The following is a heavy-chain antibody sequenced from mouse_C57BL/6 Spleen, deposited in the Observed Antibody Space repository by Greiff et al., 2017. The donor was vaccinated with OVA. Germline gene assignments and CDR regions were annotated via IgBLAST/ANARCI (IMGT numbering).Heavy chain of an antibody. CDR2: IYPGDGDT. CDR3: ARSTIMDY. D-gene: IGHD2-1*01. V-gene: IGHV1-82*01. CDR1: GYAFSSSW. Sequence: VKLQASGPELVKPGASVKISCKASGYAFSSSWMNWVKQRPGKGLEWIGRIYPGDGDTNYNGKFKGKATLTADKSSSTAYMQLSSLTSEDSAVYFCARSTIMDYWGQGTSVTVSS. J-gene: IGHJ4*01.